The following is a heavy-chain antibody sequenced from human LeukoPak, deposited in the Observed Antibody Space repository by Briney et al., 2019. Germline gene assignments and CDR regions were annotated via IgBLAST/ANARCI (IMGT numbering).Heavy chain of an antibody. CDR2: ITSTSTFA. CDR3: AKGPRDYGAITSGY. J-gene: IGHJ4*02. D-gene: IGHD4-17*01. V-gene: IGHV3-21*04. Sequence: GGSLRLSCEASGFIFNTYAMNWVRQAPGKGLEWVSSITSTSTFAYYADSVKGRFTISRDNVKNSLYLQMNSLRAEDTAVYYCAKGPRDYGAITSGYWGQGTLVTVSS. CDR1: GFIFNTYA.